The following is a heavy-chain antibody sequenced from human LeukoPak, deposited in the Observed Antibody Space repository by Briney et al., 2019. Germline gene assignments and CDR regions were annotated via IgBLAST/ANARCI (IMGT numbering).Heavy chain of an antibody. Sequence: PGGSLRLSCAASGFTISSYAMSWIRQAAGKGLEWVAPISGSGSSTYYPASVKGRFTISRDNSKNTLYLQMNSLRAEDTPVYYCAKHLVVASRVYWFDPWGHGALFTVSS. J-gene: IGHJ5*02. D-gene: IGHD6-6*01. CDR1: GFTISSYA. CDR3: AKHLVVASRVYWFDP. CDR2: ISGSGSST. V-gene: IGHV3-23*01.